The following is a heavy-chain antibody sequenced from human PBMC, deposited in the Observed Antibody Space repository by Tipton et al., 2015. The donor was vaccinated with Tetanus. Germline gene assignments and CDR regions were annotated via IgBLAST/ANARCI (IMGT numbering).Heavy chain of an antibody. Sequence: QLVQSGGEVKKPGESLKISCKGSGYIFNNYWIGWVRQKPGKGLEWMGIIYPGDSDTRYSPPFQGQVTISVDKSINTAYLQWSSLKAPDTSIFYGARAHCTDGVCNFDFWGQGALVTAAS. D-gene: IGHD2-8*01. J-gene: IGHJ4*02. CDR1: GYIFNNYW. V-gene: IGHV5-51*01. CDR2: IYPGDSDT. CDR3: ARAHCTDGVCNFDF.